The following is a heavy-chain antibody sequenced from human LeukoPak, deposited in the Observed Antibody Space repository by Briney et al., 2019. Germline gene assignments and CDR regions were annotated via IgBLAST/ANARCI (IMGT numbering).Heavy chain of an antibody. D-gene: IGHD3-3*01. V-gene: IGHV3-74*01. CDR2: IKNDGKIT. J-gene: IGHJ1*01. CDR1: EFTFNNYW. Sequence: GGSLRLSCAASEFTFNNYWMHWVRQAPGKGLVWVSRIKNDGKITTYADSVKGRFTTSRDNAKNTFYLQMNSLRVEDTAVYYCLLIILGGSSQHWGQGTLVTVSS. CDR3: LLIILGGSSQH.